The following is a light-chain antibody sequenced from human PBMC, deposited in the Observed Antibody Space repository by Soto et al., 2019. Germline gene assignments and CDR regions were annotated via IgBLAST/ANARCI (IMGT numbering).Light chain of an antibody. J-gene: IGLJ3*02. CDR3: QSYDSSLSGWV. Sequence: QSVLTQPPSVSGAPGQRVTISCTGSSSNIGAGYDVHWYQQLPGTAPKLLIYGNSNRPSGVPDQFSGSKSGTSASLAITGLQAEDEADYYCQSYDSSLSGWVFGGGTK. V-gene: IGLV1-40*01. CDR1: SSNIGAGYD. CDR2: GNS.